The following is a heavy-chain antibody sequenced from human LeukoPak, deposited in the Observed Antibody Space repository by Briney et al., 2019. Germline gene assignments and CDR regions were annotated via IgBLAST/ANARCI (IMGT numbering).Heavy chain of an antibody. D-gene: IGHD2-15*01. CDR2: ISSSSSYI. CDR3: ARDPPLTPFDY. J-gene: IGHJ4*02. CDR1: GFTFSSYS. Sequence: GGSLRLSCAASGFTFSSYSMNWVRQAPGKGLEWVSSISSSSSYIYYADSVKGGFTISRDNAKNSLYLQKNSLRAEDTAVYYCARDPPLTPFDYWGQGTLVTVSS. V-gene: IGHV3-21*01.